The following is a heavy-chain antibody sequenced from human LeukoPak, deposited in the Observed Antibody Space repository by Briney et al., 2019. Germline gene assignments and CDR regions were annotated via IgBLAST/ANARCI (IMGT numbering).Heavy chain of an antibody. J-gene: IGHJ4*02. Sequence: SETLSLTCAVYGGSFSGYYWSWIRQPPGKGLEWIGEINHSGSTNYNPSLKSRVTISVDTSKNQFSLKLSSVTAADTAVYYCAGADYYGPLYYFDYWGQGTLVTVSS. V-gene: IGHV4-34*01. CDR1: GGSFSGYY. D-gene: IGHD3-10*01. CDR2: INHSGST. CDR3: AGADYYGPLYYFDY.